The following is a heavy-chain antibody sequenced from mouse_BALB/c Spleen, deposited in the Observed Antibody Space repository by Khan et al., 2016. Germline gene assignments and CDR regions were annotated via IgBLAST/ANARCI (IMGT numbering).Heavy chain of an antibody. CDR3: NACDYNAMDY. CDR2: IDSENGDT. CDR1: GFNIKDYY. Sequence: VQLQQSGAELVRSGASVKLSCTASGFNIKDYYMHWVKQRPEQGLEWIGWIDSENGDTEYAPKFQGKATMTADTSSNIAYLHLSSLTSEDTAVDYCNACDYNAMDYWGQGTSVTVSS. V-gene: IGHV14-4*02. J-gene: IGHJ4*01.